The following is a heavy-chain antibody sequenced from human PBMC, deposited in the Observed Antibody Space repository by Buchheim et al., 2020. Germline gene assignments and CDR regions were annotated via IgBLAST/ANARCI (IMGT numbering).Heavy chain of an antibody. V-gene: IGHV4-34*01. CDR2: INHSGST. J-gene: IGHJ5*02. D-gene: IGHD1-7*01. CDR3: ARCRYNWNYHWFDP. Sequence: QVQLQQWGAGLLKPSETLSLTCAVYGGSFSGYYWSWIRQPPGKGLEWIGEINHSGSTNYNPSLKSRVTISVDTSKNQLSLKLSSVTAADTAVYYCARCRYNWNYHWFDPWGQGTL. CDR1: GGSFSGYY.